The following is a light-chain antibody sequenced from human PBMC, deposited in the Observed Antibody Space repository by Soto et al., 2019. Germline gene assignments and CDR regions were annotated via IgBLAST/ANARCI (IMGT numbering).Light chain of an antibody. CDR2: CNN. CDR1: TSNIGSNY. J-gene: IGLJ2*01. V-gene: IGLV1-47*02. CDR3: AAWDDSLSGYVV. Sequence: QSVLTQPPSASGTPGQRVTISCSGSTSNIGSNYVYWYQQIPGTAPKLLICCNNQRPSGVPDRFSISKSGTSASLAISGLRSGDEADYYCAAWDDSLSGYVVFGGGTKLTVL.